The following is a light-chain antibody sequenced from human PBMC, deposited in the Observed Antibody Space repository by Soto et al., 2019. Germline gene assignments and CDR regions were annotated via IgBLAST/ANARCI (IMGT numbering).Light chain of an antibody. V-gene: IGLV2-14*01. J-gene: IGLJ1*01. CDR2: EVS. CDR1: SSDVGGYNY. CDR3: SSYTRSKTYV. Sequence: QSVLTQPASVSGSPGQSITISCTGTSSDVGGYNYVSWYLQHPGKAPKLIIYEVSNRPSGVSNRFSGSKSGNTASLTISGLQAEDEADYYCSSYTRSKTYVFGTGTKVTVL.